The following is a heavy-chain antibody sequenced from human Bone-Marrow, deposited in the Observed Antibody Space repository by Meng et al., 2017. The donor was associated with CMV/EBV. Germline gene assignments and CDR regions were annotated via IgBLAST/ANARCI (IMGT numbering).Heavy chain of an antibody. Sequence: ASVFTLSTYARRWVRQAPGRGLELVSVISGSGTNTYYADSVKGRFTISRDTSKNTVYLQMNSLRAEDTAVYYCAKKTTSGGYYPFDYWGQGTLVTVSS. CDR2: ISGSGTNT. CDR3: AKKTTSGGYYPFDY. J-gene: IGHJ4*02. D-gene: IGHD1-26*01. V-gene: IGHV3-23*01. CDR1: VFTLSTYA.